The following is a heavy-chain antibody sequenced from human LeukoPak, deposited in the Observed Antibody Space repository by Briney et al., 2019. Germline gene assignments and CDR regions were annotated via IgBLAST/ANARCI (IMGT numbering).Heavy chain of an antibody. CDR3: ARSIAVGYYYYYYGMDV. D-gene: IGHD6-19*01. Sequence: PSETLSLTCAVYGGSFSGYYWSWIRQPPGKGLEWIGYIYHSGSTNYNPSLKSRVTISVDTSKNQFSLKLSSVTAADTAVYYCARSIAVGYYYYYYGMDVWGQGTTVTVSS. J-gene: IGHJ6*02. V-gene: IGHV4-59*01. CDR1: GGSFSGYY. CDR2: IYHSGST.